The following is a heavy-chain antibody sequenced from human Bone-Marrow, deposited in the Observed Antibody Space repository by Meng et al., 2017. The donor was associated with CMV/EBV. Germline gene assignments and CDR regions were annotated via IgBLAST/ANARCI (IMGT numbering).Heavy chain of an antibody. Sequence: GESLKISCAAFGFTFSDYYMSWIRQPPGEGLEWISYISGDSSTIYYADSVKGRFVISRDNAKNSLSLQMNSLRAEDTAIYYCATRRAGEFDYWGQGTLVTVSS. CDR2: ISGDSSTI. V-gene: IGHV3-11*01. D-gene: IGHD7-27*01. J-gene: IGHJ4*02. CDR3: ATRRAGEFDY. CDR1: GFTFSDYY.